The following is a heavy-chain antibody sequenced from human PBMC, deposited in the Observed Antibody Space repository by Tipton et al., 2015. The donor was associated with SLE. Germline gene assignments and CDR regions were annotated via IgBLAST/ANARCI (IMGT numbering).Heavy chain of an antibody. Sequence: TLSLTCTVSGGSISSSSYYWGWIRQPPGKGLEWIGSIYYSGSTYYNPSLKSRVTISVDTSKNQFSLKLSSVTAADTAVYYCARSVTFDYWGQGTLVTVSS. CDR3: ARSVTFDY. CDR1: GGSISSSSYY. V-gene: IGHV4-39*07. J-gene: IGHJ4*02. CDR2: IYYSGST.